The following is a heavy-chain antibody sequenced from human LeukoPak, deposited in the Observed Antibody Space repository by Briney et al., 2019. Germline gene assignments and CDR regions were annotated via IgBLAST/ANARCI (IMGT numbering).Heavy chain of an antibody. CDR3: AKAVVATTTSAFDI. V-gene: IGHV3-9*03. CDR2: ISWNSGSI. Sequence: PGRSLRLSCAASGFTFDDYAMHWVRQAPGKGLEGVSGISWNSGSIVCADSVKGRFTISRDNAKNSLYLQMNSLRAEDMALYYCAKAVVATTTSAFDIWGQGTMVTVSS. CDR1: GFTFDDYA. J-gene: IGHJ3*02. D-gene: IGHD5-12*01.